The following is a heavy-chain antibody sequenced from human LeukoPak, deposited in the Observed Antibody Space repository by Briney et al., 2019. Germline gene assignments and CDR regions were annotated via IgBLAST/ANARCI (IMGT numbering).Heavy chain of an antibody. CDR3: ARGRDYDILTVYLYYFDY. CDR1: GGSFSGYY. J-gene: IGHJ4*02. D-gene: IGHD3-9*01. V-gene: IGHV4-34*01. Sequence: SETLSLTCAVYGGSFSGYYWSWIRQPPGKGLEWIGEINHSGSTNYNPSLKSRVTISVDTSKNQFPLKLSSVTAADTAVYYCARGRDYDILTVYLYYFDYWGQGTLVTVSS. CDR2: INHSGST.